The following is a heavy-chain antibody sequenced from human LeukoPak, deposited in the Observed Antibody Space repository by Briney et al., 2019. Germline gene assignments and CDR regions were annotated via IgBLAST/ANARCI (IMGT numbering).Heavy chain of an antibody. Sequence: SETLSLTCAVYGGSFSGYYWSWIRQPPGKGLEWIGEINHSGSTNYNPSLKSRVTISVDTSKNQFSLKLSSVLAADPAVYYCAREVRDRGVILPWFDPWGQGTLVTVSS. CDR3: AREVRDRGVILPWFDP. V-gene: IGHV4-34*01. D-gene: IGHD3-10*01. CDR2: INHSGST. CDR1: GGSFSGYY. J-gene: IGHJ5*02.